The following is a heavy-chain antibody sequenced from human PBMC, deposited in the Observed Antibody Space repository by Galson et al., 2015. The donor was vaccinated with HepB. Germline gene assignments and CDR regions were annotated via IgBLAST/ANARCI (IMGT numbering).Heavy chain of an antibody. CDR1: GFSVAMYN. CDR3: ARTRILLRFFDWSSDV. D-gene: IGHD3-9*01. V-gene: IGHV3-21*01. J-gene: IGHJ6*02. CDR2: IRSRSSDI. Sequence: SLRLSCAASGFSVAMYNMNWVRQAPGKGLEWVSSIRSRSSDIYYADSVKGRFTVSRDSAKNSLYLQMNSLRAEDTAVYYCARTRILLRFFDWSSDVWGQGTTVTVSS.